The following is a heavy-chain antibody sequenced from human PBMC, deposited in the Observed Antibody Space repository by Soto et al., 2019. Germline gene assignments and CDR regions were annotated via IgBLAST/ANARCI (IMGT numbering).Heavy chain of an antibody. CDR2: ITHTGST. CDR1: GGSFSDYY. Sequence: QVQLQQWGAGLLKPSETLSLTCAVYGGSFSDYYWTWIRQPPGKGLEWIGEITHTGSTNYNPSLKSRVXXAXDXXKTQFSLKLNSLTAADTAVYYCARGMAVAGHYFDSWGRGTLVTVSS. J-gene: IGHJ4*02. CDR3: ARGMAVAGHYFDS. D-gene: IGHD6-19*01. V-gene: IGHV4-34*02.